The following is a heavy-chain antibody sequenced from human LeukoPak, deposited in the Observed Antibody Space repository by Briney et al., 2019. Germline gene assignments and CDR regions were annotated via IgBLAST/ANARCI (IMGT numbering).Heavy chain of an antibody. D-gene: IGHD5-18*01. CDR3: ARRTWGDTAEAQHAFDI. CDR1: GGSISSGGYY. Sequence: SETLSLTFTVSGGSISSGGYYWSWIRQPPGKGLEWIGYIYHSGSTYYNPSLKSRVTISVDRSKNQFSLKLSSVTAADTAVYYCARRTWGDTAEAQHAFDIWGQGTMVTVSS. CDR2: IYHSGST. V-gene: IGHV4-30-2*01. J-gene: IGHJ3*02.